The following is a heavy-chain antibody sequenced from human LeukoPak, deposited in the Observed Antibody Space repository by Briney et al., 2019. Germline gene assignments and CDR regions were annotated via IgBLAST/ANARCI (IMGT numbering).Heavy chain of an antibody. V-gene: IGHV4-39*07. D-gene: IGHD6-13*01. Sequence: PSETLSLTCTVSGGSISSSSYYWGWIRQPPGKGLEWIGEINHSGSTNYNSSLKSRVTISVDTSKNQFSLKVISVTAADTAVYYCARLGGGGSSNWQFDSWGQGTLVTVSS. CDR1: GGSISSSSYY. J-gene: IGHJ4*02. CDR2: INHSGST. CDR3: ARLGGGGSSNWQFDS.